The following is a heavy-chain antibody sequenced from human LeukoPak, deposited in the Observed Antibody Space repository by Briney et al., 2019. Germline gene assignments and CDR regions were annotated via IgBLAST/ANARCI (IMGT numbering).Heavy chain of an antibody. CDR1: GFTFSSYE. Sequence: GGSLRLSCAASGFTFSSYEMNWVRQAPGKGLEWVSAIGGSGGSTYYADSVKGRFTISRDNSKNTLYLQTNSLRAEDMAVYYCAKTQAAVGKAWFDPWGQGTLVTVSS. V-gene: IGHV3-23*01. J-gene: IGHJ5*02. CDR3: AKTQAAVGKAWFDP. D-gene: IGHD6-13*01. CDR2: IGGSGGST.